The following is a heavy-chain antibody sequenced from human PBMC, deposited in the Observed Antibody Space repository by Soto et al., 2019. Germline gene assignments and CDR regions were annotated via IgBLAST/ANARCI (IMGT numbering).Heavy chain of an antibody. CDR3: ASRGYSSSWYYYYYDGMDV. Sequence: QVQLVQSGAEVKKPGASVKVSCKASGYTFTSYDINWVRQATGQGLEWMGWMNPNSGNTGYAQKFQGRVTMTRNTSTSTAYMDLRSLRSEDTAVYYCASRGYSSSWYYYYYDGMDVWGQGTTVTVSS. J-gene: IGHJ6*02. CDR1: GYTFTSYD. CDR2: MNPNSGNT. D-gene: IGHD6-13*01. V-gene: IGHV1-8*01.